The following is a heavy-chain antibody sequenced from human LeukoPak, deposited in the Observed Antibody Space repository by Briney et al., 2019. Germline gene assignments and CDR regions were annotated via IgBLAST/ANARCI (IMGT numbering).Heavy chain of an antibody. CDR3: ARDLYYYGSGAFDY. V-gene: IGHV4-39*02. CDR1: GGSMSSSSYY. Sequence: PSETLSLTCTVSGGSMSSSSYYWGWIRQPPGKGLEWIGSIYYSGSTYYNPSLKSRVTISVDTSKNQFSLKLSSVAAADTAVYYCARDLYYYGSGAFDYWGQGTLVTVSS. D-gene: IGHD3-10*01. J-gene: IGHJ4*02. CDR2: IYYSGST.